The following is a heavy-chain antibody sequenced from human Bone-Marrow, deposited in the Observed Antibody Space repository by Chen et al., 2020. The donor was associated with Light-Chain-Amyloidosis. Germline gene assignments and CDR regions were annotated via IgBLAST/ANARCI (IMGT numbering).Heavy chain of an antibody. CDR2: IYPDDSDA. Sequence: EVQLEQSGPEVKKPGESLKISCKGSGYTFPNYWIGWVRQMPGKGLEWMGVIYPDDSDARYSPSFAGQVTISADTSITTAYLQWRSLKASDTAMYYRARRRDGYNFDCWGQGTLVTVSS. J-gene: IGHJ4*02. V-gene: IGHV5-51*01. CDR1: GYTFPNYW. CDR3: ARRRDGYNFDC. D-gene: IGHD5-12*01.